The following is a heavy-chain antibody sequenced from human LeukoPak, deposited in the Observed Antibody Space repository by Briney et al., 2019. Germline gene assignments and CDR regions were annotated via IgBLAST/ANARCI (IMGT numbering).Heavy chain of an antibody. CDR3: ARSRADIVVVPAALGTFDI. V-gene: IGHV5-51*01. Sequence: GESLKISCKGSEYSFTNYWIAWVCQMPGKGLEWMGIIYPGDSDTTYSPSFQGQVIISADKSISTAYLQWSSLKASDTAMYYCARSRADIVVVPAALGTFDIWGQGTMVTVSS. D-gene: IGHD2-2*01. CDR1: EYSFTNYW. J-gene: IGHJ3*02. CDR2: IYPGDSDT.